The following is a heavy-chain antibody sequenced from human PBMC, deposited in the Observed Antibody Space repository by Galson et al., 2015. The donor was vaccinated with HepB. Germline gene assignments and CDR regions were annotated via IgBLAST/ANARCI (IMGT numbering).Heavy chain of an antibody. D-gene: IGHD3-10*01. CDR1: GFTFSSYG. CDR3: AKDKGAYGSHYYYYGMDV. CDR2: ISYDGSNK. Sequence: SLRLSCAASGFTFSSYGMHWVRQAPGKGLEWVAVISYDGSNKYYADSVKGRFTISRDNSKNTLYLQMNSLRAEDTAVYYCAKDKGAYGSHYYYYGMDVWGQGTTVTVSS. V-gene: IGHV3-30*18. J-gene: IGHJ6*02.